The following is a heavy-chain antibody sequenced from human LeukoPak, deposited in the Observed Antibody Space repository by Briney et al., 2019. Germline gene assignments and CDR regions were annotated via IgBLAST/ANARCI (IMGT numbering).Heavy chain of an antibody. CDR3: VRGDKRDY. D-gene: IGHD5-24*01. CDR1: GFTFSSYG. V-gene: IGHV3-21*01. CDR2: ISRSGGST. J-gene: IGHJ4*02. Sequence: PGGSPRLSCAASGFTFSSYGMHWVRQAPGKGLEWVSSISRSGGSTYYAESVKGRLTISRDNAESSVYLQVNSLRVEDTAVYYCVRGDKRDYWGQGTLVTVSS.